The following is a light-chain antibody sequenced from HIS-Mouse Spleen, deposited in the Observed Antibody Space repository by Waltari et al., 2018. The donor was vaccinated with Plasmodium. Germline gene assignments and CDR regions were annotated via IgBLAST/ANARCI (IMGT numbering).Light chain of an antibody. CDR3: QQYNNWSFT. V-gene: IGKV3-15*01. CDR2: GAS. J-gene: IGKJ3*01. CDR1: QRVSSN. Sequence: EIVMTQSPATLSVSPGERANLSCRASQRVSSNVAWYQQKPGQAPRLLIYGASTRATGIPARFSGSGSGTEFTLTISSLQSEDFAVYYCQQYNNWSFTFGPGTKVDIK.